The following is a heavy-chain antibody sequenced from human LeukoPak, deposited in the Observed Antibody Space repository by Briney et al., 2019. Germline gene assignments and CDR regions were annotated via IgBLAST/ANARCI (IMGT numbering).Heavy chain of an antibody. CDR2: IYYSGST. J-gene: IGHJ4*02. D-gene: IGHD1-26*01. V-gene: IGHV4-39*01. CDR3: ARRVGAEFDY. CDR1: GGSISSSSYY. Sequence: PSETLSLTCTVSGGSISSSSYYWGWIRQPPGKGLEWIGSIYYSGSTYYNPSLKSRVTISVDTSKNQFSLKLSSVTAADTAVYYCARRVGAEFDYWGQGTLVTVSS.